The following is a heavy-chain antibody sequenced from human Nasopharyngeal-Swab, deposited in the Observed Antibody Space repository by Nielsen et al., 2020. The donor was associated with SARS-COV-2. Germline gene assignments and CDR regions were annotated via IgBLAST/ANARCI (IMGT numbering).Heavy chain of an antibody. J-gene: IGHJ4*02. D-gene: IGHD5-12*01. CDR3: ARAWWLRGYFDY. Sequence: GESLKISCAASGFTFSGYWMSWVRQVPGKGPEWVANIKQDASEMYYVDSVKGRFTISRDNAKSSLFLQMNSLRDEDTAVYYCARAWWLRGYFDYWGQGTLVTVSS. CDR2: IKQDASEM. V-gene: IGHV3-7*01. CDR1: GFTFSGYW.